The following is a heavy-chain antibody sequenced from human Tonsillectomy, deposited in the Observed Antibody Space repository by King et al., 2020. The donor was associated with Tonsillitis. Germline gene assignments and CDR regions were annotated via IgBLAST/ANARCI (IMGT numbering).Heavy chain of an antibody. V-gene: IGHV1-18*01. Sequence: VQLVESGAEVKKPGASVKVSCKASGYTFTSYGISWVRQAPGQGPEWMGWISPYSGDTNYAQKLQGRVTMPTDTSTSTAYMELNSLRSDDTAVYYCARGGNLEWSIDYWGQGTLVTVSS. CDR1: GYTFTSYG. CDR3: ARGGNLEWSIDY. D-gene: IGHD3-3*01. J-gene: IGHJ4*02. CDR2: ISPYSGDT.